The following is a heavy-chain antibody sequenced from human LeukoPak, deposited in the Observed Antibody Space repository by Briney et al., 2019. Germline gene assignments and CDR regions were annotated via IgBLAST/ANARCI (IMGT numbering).Heavy chain of an antibody. D-gene: IGHD6-6*01. CDR1: GGSFSGYY. V-gene: IGHV4-34*01. Sequence: PSETLSLTCAVYGGSFSGYYWSWIRQPPGKGLDWIGEINHSGSTNYNPSLKSRVTISVDTSKNQFSLKLSSVTAADTAVYYCARRYSSSSFHWFDPWGQGTLVTVSS. CDR3: ARRYSSSSFHWFDP. CDR2: INHSGST. J-gene: IGHJ5*02.